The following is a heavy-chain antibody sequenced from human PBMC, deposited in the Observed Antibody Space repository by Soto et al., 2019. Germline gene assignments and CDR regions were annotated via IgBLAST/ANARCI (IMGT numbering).Heavy chain of an antibody. CDR3: AKESCSGGSCYPLD. J-gene: IGHJ4*02. CDR2: ISSGGGST. V-gene: IGHV3-23*01. Sequence: EVQLLESGGGLVQPGGSLRLSCVASGFSLNSYVMGWVRQAPGKGLEWVSDISSGGGSTYYADSVKGRFTISRDNSKNTVYLQMSSLRADDTAVYYCAKESCSGGSCYPLDWCQGTLVTVSS. D-gene: IGHD2-15*01. CDR1: GFSLNSYV.